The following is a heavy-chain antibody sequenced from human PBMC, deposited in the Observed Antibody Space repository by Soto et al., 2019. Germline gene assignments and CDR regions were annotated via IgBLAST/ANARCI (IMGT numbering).Heavy chain of an antibody. CDR2: ISGSGGST. J-gene: IGHJ6*02. D-gene: IGHD3-10*01. V-gene: IGHV3-23*01. Sequence: PWGSLRLSCAASGFTFSSYAMSWVRQAPGKGLEWVSGISGSGGSTYYADSVKGRFTISRDNSKNTLYLQMNSLRAEDTAVYYCAKCVVRGAVSYYYSGMDVWGQGTTVTVSS. CDR1: GFTFSSYA. CDR3: AKCVVRGAVSYYYSGMDV.